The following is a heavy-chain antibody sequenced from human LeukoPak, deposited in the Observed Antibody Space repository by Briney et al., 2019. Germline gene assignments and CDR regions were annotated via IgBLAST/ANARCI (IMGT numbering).Heavy chain of an antibody. D-gene: IGHD5-24*01. Sequence: SGTLSLTCGVSGGSISSTNWWSWVRQPPGQGLEWIGEISLRGLTNYNPSLKSRVTMSLDKSKNLLSLNLTPVTAADTAVYYCVRDRERAFDIWGQGTMVTVSS. CDR3: VRDRERAFDI. V-gene: IGHV4-4*02. J-gene: IGHJ3*02. CDR1: GGSISSTNW. CDR2: ISLRGLT.